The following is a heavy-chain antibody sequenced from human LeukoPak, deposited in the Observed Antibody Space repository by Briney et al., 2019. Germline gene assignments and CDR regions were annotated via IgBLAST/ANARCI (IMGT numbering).Heavy chain of an antibody. CDR2: IYYSGST. CDR3: ARWIQLWPTAYNWFDP. CDR1: GGSISSYY. Sequence: SETLSLTCTVAGGSISSYYWSWSRRPPGKGLEWIGYIYYSGSTNYNPSLKSRVTISVDTSKNQFSLKLSSVTAADTAVYYCARWIQLWPTAYNWFDPWGQGTLVTVSS. J-gene: IGHJ5*02. V-gene: IGHV4-59*01. D-gene: IGHD5-18*01.